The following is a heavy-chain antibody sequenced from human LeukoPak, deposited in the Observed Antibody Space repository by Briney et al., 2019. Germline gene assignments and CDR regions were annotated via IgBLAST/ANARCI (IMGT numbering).Heavy chain of an antibody. CDR2: INHSGST. Sequence: PSETLSLTCAVYGGSFSGYYWSWIRQPPGKGLEWIGEINHSGSTNYNPSLKSRVTISVDTSKNQFSLKLSSVTAADTAVYYCARLRLSAFDIWGQGTMVTVSS. CDR1: GGSFSGYY. CDR3: ARLRLSAFDI. J-gene: IGHJ3*02. D-gene: IGHD3-16*01. V-gene: IGHV4-34*01.